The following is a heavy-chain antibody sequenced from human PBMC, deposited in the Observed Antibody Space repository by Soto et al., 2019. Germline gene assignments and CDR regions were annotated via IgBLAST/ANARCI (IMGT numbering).Heavy chain of an antibody. D-gene: IGHD1-26*01. CDR2: IIPIFGTA. J-gene: IGHJ4*02. Sequence: QVQLVQSGAEVKKPGSSVKVSCKASGGTFSSYAISWVRQAPGQGLEWMGGIIPIFGTANYAQKFQGRVTITADISTSTAYMGRSSLSSGDTAVYYCAREGGVGATTGWDWGQGTLVTVSS. CDR1: GGTFSSYA. V-gene: IGHV1-69*06. CDR3: AREGGVGATTGWD.